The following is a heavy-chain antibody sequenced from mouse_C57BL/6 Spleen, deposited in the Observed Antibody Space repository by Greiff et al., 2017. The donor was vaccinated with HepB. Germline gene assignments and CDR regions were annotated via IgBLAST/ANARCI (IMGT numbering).Heavy chain of an antibody. CDR3: TRRGGGYYVIDY. V-gene: IGHV1-15*01. CDR1: GYTFTDYE. Sequence: VQLQQSGAELVRPGASVTLSCKASGYTFTDYEMHWVKQTPVHGLEWIGAIDPETGGTAYNQKFKGKAILTADKSSSTAYMELRGRTSEDSAVYYCTRRGGGYYVIDYWGQGTTLTVSS. D-gene: IGHD2-3*01. J-gene: IGHJ2*01. CDR2: IDPETGGT.